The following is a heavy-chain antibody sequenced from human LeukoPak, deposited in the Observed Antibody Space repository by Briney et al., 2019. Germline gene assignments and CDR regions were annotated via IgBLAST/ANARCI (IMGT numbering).Heavy chain of an antibody. CDR2: ISSSGSTI. CDR1: GFTFSSYE. D-gene: IGHD3-22*01. Sequence: PGGSLRLSCAASGFTFSSYEMNWVRQAPGKGLEWVSYISSSGSTIYYADSVKGRFTISRDNSKNTLYLQMNSLRAEDTAVYYCATHYYDSSGYYPWGQGTLVTVSS. CDR3: ATHYYDSSGYYP. J-gene: IGHJ5*02. V-gene: IGHV3-48*03.